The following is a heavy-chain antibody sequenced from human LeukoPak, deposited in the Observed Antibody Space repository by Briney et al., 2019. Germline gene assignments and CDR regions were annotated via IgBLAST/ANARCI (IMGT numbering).Heavy chain of an antibody. V-gene: IGHV1-2*02. CDR3: ARGPPTIVVVITTGDFDS. D-gene: IGHD3-22*01. CDR2: INLNSGGT. CDR1: GYTFTGYY. J-gene: IGHJ4*02. Sequence: ASVKVSCKASGYTFTGYYIHWVRQAPGQGLEWMGWINLNSGGTNYAQKFQGRVTMTRDTSISTAYMELRRLRSDDRAVYYCARGPPTIVVVITTGDFDSWGQGTLVTVSS.